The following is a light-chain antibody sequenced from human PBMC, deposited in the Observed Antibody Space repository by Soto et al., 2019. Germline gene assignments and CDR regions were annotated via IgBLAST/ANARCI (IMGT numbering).Light chain of an antibody. V-gene: IGLV2-23*01. J-gene: IGLJ1*01. Sequence: QSVLTQPASVSASPGQSITIPCTGTSSDVGSYNLVSWFQQHPGKVPKLLIYEGTKRPSGLSDRFSGSKSGTTASLTISGLQAEDEAHYYCYSYASENLYVFGTGTKVTVL. CDR1: SSDVGSYNL. CDR3: YSYASENLYV. CDR2: EGT.